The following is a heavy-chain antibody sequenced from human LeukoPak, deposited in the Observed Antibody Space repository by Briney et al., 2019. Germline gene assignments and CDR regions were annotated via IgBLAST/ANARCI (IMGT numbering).Heavy chain of an antibody. CDR1: GFTFSTYV. CDR3: ARDRGADVFDF. CDR2: ISFDGTNK. D-gene: IGHD3-16*01. J-gene: IGHJ4*02. V-gene: IGHV3-30-3*01. Sequence: GGSLRLSCAASGFTFSTYVMHWVRQAPGKGLEWVAVISFDGTNKYYADSVKGRFTISRDNSKNTLFLQMSRLRAEDTSVYYCARDRGADVFDFWGQGTLVTVSS.